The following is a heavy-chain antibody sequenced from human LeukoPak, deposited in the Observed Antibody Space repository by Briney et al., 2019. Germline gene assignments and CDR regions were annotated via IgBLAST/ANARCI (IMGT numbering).Heavy chain of an antibody. D-gene: IGHD4-17*01. CDR3: AREDPQTTVPEGLDV. CDR2: IYYSWTT. CDR1: GGSIASYY. Sequence: PSEALSLTCAVSGGSIASYYWSWLRQPPGRELEWIGYIYYSWTTNYNPSLKILVTISVDTSKNQFSLKLTSVTAADTAVYYCAREDPQTTVPEGLDVWGQGTTVTVSS. J-gene: IGHJ6*02. V-gene: IGHV4-59*01.